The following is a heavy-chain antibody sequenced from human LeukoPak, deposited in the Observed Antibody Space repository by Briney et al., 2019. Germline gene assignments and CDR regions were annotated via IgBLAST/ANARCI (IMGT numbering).Heavy chain of an antibody. CDR1: GYTFTGYY. CDR3: ARGEYNWSYFDY. CDR2: INPNSGGT. V-gene: IGHV1-2*06. J-gene: IGHJ4*02. Sequence: ASVKVSCEASGYTFTGYYMHWVRQAPGQGLEWMGRINPNSGGTNYAQKFQGRVTMTRDTSISTAYMELSRLRSDDTAVYYCARGEYNWSYFDYWGQGTLVTVSS. D-gene: IGHD1-20*01.